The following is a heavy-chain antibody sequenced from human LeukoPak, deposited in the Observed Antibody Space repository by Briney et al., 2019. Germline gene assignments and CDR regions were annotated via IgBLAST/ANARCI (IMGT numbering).Heavy chain of an antibody. D-gene: IGHD3-9*01. CDR1: GDSFGGFY. V-gene: IGHV4-34*01. J-gene: IGHJ4*02. Sequence: SEPLSLTCAVYGDSFGGFYWSWLRQPPGKGLEWVGEINHSGSTNYNPSLKSRVTISVDTSKKQFSLKHRSVNTAEPAVYYCARGKGYFDWLYYFDYWGQGTLVTVSA. CDR2: INHSGST. CDR3: ARGKGYFDWLYYFDY.